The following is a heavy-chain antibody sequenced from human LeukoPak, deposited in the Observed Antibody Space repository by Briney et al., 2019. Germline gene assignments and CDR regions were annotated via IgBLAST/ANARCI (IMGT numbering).Heavy chain of an antibody. D-gene: IGHD3-10*01. CDR3: ARDMVLDAFDI. CDR1: GGSFSGYY. J-gene: IGHJ3*02. CDR2: INHSGST. V-gene: IGHV4-34*01. Sequence: SETLSLTCAVYGGSFSGYYWSWIRQPPGKGLEWIGEINHSGSTNYNPSLKSRVTISVDTSKNQFSLKLSSVTAADTAVYYCARDMVLDAFDIWGQGTMVTVS.